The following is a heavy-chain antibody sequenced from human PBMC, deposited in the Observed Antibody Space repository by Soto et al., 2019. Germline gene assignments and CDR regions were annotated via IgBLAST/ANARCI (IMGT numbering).Heavy chain of an antibody. Sequence: SETLSLTWAVSGVSISYPNWWSWVRQPPGKALEWIGEISHSGTTNYNPSLKSRVTISVDTSKNQFSLRLSSVTAADTAVYYCARTSGYSYDFWGQGTLVTSPQ. V-gene: IGHV4-4*02. CDR2: ISHSGTT. J-gene: IGHJ4*02. D-gene: IGHD5-18*01. CDR1: GVSISYPNW. CDR3: ARTSGYSYDF.